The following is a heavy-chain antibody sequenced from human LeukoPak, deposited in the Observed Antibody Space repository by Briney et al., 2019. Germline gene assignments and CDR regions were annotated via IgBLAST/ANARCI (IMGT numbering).Heavy chain of an antibody. CDR3: ARDRGYSGSFDY. V-gene: IGHV3-7*05. Sequence: GGSLRLSCAASGFTFSTYWMSWVRQAPGKGLEWVANIKPDGSDKYYVDSVKGRFTISRDNARDSLYLQMNSLSAEDTAVYFCARDRGYSGSFDYWGQGTLVTVSS. J-gene: IGHJ4*02. CDR1: GFTFSTYW. D-gene: IGHD5-12*01. CDR2: IKPDGSDK.